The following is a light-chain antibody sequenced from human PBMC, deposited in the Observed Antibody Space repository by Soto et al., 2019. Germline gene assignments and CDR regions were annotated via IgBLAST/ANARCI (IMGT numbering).Light chain of an antibody. V-gene: IGLV2-14*01. J-gene: IGLJ3*02. CDR1: SSDVGGYNY. CDR3: ISYTRSSTWV. CDR2: EVS. Sequence: QSALTQPGSVSGSPGQSITISCTGTSSDVGGYNYVSWYQHHPGKAPKLMIYEVSNRPSGVSNRFSGSKSGNTASLTISGLQAEDEADYYCISYTRSSTWVFGGGTKLTVL.